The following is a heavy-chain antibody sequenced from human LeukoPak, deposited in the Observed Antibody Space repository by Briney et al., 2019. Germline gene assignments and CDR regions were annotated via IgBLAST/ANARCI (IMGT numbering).Heavy chain of an antibody. CDR1: GGSFTGYY. CDR3: AREGVEMATIGGTFYYYYYYMDV. V-gene: IGHV4-34*01. J-gene: IGHJ6*03. CDR2: INHGGYT. D-gene: IGHD5-24*01. Sequence: SETLSLTCAVNGGSFTGYYWTWIRQTPERGLEWIGEINHGGYTNYNPSLKSHFTLSVDTSKKQFSLTLRSVTAADTAVYYCAREGVEMATIGGTFYYYYYYMDVWGKGTTVTISS.